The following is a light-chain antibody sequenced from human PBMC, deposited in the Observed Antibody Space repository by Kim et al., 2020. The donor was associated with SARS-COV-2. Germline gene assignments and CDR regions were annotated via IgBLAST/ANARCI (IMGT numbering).Light chain of an antibody. CDR2: QDI. J-gene: IGLJ2*01. CDR3: QAWDSSTVV. CDR1: KLGDKY. Sequence: SYELTQPPSVSVSPGQTASITCSGDKLGDKYACWYQQKPGQSPVLVIYQDIKRPSGIPERFSGSNSGNTATLTISGTQAMAEADYYCQAWDSSTVVFGGGTRLTV. V-gene: IGLV3-1*01.